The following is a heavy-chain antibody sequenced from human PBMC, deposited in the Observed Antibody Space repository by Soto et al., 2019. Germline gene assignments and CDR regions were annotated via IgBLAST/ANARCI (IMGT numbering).Heavy chain of an antibody. Sequence: GGSLRLSCAASGFSFSDYYMSWIRQAPGKGLEWVAYIGSSGTIVYHADSVEGRFTISRDNANNTLYLEMNSLRAEDTAVYYCARTWYSVDAFWGQGTLVTVSS. CDR3: ARTWYSVDAF. CDR2: IGSSGTIV. D-gene: IGHD1-26*01. J-gene: IGHJ4*02. V-gene: IGHV3-11*01. CDR1: GFSFSDYY.